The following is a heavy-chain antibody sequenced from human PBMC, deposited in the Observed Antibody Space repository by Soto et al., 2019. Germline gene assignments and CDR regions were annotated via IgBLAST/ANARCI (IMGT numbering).Heavy chain of an antibody. CDR1: GFTFDDYA. J-gene: IGHJ4*02. D-gene: IGHD3-10*01. Sequence: SLRLSCAASGFTFDDYAMHWVRQAPGKGLEWVSGISWNSGSIGYADSVKGRFTISRDNAKNSLYLQMNSLRAEDTALYYCAKALGYGSGSYAHWGQGTLVTVSS. CDR3: AKALGYGSGSYAH. V-gene: IGHV3-9*01. CDR2: ISWNSGSI.